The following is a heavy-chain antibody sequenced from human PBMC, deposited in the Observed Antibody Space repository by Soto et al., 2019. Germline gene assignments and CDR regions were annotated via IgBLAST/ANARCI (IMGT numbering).Heavy chain of an antibody. D-gene: IGHD2-2*01. Sequence: GGSLRLSCAASGFTFSSYSMNWVRQAPGKGLEWVSSISSSSSYIYYADSVKGRFTISRDNATNSLYLQMNSLRAEDTAVYYCARSLTDVVVVPAAIYHDCFDPWGQGTLVTVSS. CDR3: ARSLTDVVVVPAAIYHDCFDP. J-gene: IGHJ5*02. V-gene: IGHV3-21*01. CDR2: ISSSSSYI. CDR1: GFTFSSYS.